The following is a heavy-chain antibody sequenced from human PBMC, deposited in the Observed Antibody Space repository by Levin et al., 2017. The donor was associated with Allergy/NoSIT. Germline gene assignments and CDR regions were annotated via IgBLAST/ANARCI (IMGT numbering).Heavy chain of an antibody. CDR1: GFIFSDFY. V-gene: IGHV3-11*01. D-gene: IGHD6-19*01. J-gene: IGHJ4*02. CDR2: ISSGNNV. Sequence: GGSLRLSCAASGFIFSDFYMSWIRQAPGKGLEWIAYISSGNNVHYADSVKGRFTISRDNAENSLYLQMKSLRAEDTALYYCARDRAYSSGNLDYWGQGTLVTVSS. CDR3: ARDRAYSSGNLDY.